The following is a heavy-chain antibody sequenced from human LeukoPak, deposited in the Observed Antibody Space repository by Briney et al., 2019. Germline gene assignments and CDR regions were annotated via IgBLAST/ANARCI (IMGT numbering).Heavy chain of an antibody. CDR2: VWSGGNNK. CDR1: GFISSTYD. J-gene: IGHJ4*02. D-gene: IGHD1-26*01. V-gene: IGHV3-33*06. Sequence: PGTSLRLSCAASGFISSTYDMHWVRQAPGKGLEWVAVVWSGGNNKYYSDSVKGRFTISRDNSKNTLYLEMNSLRAEDTAVYYCAKDGQVGAIGYFDYRGQGTLVTVSS. CDR3: AKDGQVGAIGYFDY.